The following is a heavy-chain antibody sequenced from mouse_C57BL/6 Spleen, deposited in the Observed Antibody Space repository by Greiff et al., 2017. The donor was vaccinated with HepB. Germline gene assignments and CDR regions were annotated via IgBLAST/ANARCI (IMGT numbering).Heavy chain of an antibody. Sequence: EVMLVESGGGLVQPGGSMKLSCVASGFTFSNYWMNWVRQSPEKGLEWVAQIRLKSDNYATHYAESVKGRFTISRDDSKSSVYLQMNNLRAEDTGIYYCTGYYYGRDWYFDVWGTGTTVTVSS. J-gene: IGHJ1*03. CDR3: TGYYYGRDWYFDV. V-gene: IGHV6-3*01. CDR2: IRLKSDNYAT. CDR1: GFTFSNYW. D-gene: IGHD1-1*01.